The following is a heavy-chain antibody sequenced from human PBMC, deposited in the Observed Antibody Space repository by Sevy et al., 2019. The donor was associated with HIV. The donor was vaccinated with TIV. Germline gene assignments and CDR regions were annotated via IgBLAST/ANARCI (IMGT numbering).Heavy chain of an antibody. V-gene: IGHV1-8*01. CDR2: MNPNSGNT. CDR1: GYTFTSYD. J-gene: IGHJ5*02. D-gene: IGHD3-10*01. Sequence: ASVKVSCKASGYTFTSYDINWVRQATGQGLEWMGWMNPNSGNTGYAQKFQGRVTMTRNTSISTAYMELSSLRSEDTAVYYCGRGPMVRGVIILGDPFDPWGQGTLVTVSS. CDR3: GRGPMVRGVIILGDPFDP.